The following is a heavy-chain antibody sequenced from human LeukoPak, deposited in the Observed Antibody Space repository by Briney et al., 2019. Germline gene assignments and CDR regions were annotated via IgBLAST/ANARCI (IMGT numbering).Heavy chain of an antibody. V-gene: IGHV3-53*01. J-gene: IGHJ6*03. CDR2: IYVDGST. CDR1: GFTFSSYS. CDR3: ARDYMDV. Sequence: GGSLRLSCAASGFTFSSYSMNWVRQAPGKGLEWVSVIYVDGSTYYADSVKGRFSISRDNSKNTLSLQMNSLRAEDTAVYYCARDYMDVWGKGTTVTVSS.